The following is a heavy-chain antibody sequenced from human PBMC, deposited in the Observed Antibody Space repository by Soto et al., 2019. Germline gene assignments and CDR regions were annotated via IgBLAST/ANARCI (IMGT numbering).Heavy chain of an antibody. CDR2: ISGSGGST. Sequence: GGSLRLSCAASGFTFSSYAMSWVRQAPGKGLEWVSAISGSGGSTYYEDSVKGRFTISRDNSKNTLYLQMNSLRAEDTAVYYCAKDLAYGGVADGSGSLDYWGQGTLVTVSS. J-gene: IGHJ4*02. D-gene: IGHD3-10*01. CDR1: GFTFSSYA. V-gene: IGHV3-23*01. CDR3: AKDLAYGGVADGSGSLDY.